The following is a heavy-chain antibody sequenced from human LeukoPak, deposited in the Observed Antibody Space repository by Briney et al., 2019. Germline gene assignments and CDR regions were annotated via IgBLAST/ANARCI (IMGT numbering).Heavy chain of an antibody. J-gene: IGHJ4*02. D-gene: IGHD3-10*01. V-gene: IGHV4-34*01. CDR3: ASEITMVRGVIDY. CDR2: INHSGST. CDR1: GGSFSGYY. Sequence: SETLSLTCAVYGGSFSGYYWSWIRQPPGKGLEWIGEINHSGSTNYNPSLKSRVTISVDTSKNQFSLKLSSVTAADTAVYYCASEITMVRGVIDYWGQGTLVTVSS.